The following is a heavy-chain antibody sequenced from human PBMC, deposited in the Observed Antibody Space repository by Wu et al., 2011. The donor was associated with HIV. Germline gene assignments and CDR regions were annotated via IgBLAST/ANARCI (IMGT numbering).Heavy chain of an antibody. CDR3: ARDLGGDEDY. D-gene: IGHD2-21*01. CDR2: IIPILGTA. CDR1: GGTFSSYG. J-gene: IGHJ4*02. V-gene: IGHV1-69*09. Sequence: QVQLVQSGAEVKKPGSSVKVSCKASGGTFSSYGISWVRRAPGQGLDWMGRIIPILGTANYAQKFQGRVTITADKSTSTAYMELSSLRSEDTAIYYCARDLGGDEDYWGQGTLVTVSS.